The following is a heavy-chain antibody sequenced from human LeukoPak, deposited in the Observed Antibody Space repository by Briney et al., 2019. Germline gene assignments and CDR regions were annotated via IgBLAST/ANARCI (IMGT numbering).Heavy chain of an antibody. Sequence: PSETLSLTCTVSGDSTSSSTYYWDWIRQAPGKGLEWIGNIYDSGTTHYNPSLKSRVTTSVDTSKNQFSLKLTSVTAADTAVYYCARGAVAGYLNAPLDYWGQGTLVTVSS. J-gene: IGHJ4*02. D-gene: IGHD6-13*01. CDR1: GDSTSSSTYY. CDR3: ARGAVAGYLNAPLDY. CDR2: IYDSGTT. V-gene: IGHV4-39*07.